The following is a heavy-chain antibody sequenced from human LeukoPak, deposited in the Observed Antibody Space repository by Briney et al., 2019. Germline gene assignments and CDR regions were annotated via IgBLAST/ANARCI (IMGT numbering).Heavy chain of an antibody. CDR1: GFKFDDYG. V-gene: IGHV3-20*04. D-gene: IGHD3-22*01. CDR2: INWNGAWT. CDR3: AGYYYDSSRGFDL. Sequence: GGSLRLSCAASGFKFDDYGMSWVRQAPGKGLEWVCDINWNGAWTGYADSVKGRFTISRDDAKNSLYLQMNSLRAEDTALYYCAGYYYDSSRGFDLWGQGTLVTVSA. J-gene: IGHJ5*02.